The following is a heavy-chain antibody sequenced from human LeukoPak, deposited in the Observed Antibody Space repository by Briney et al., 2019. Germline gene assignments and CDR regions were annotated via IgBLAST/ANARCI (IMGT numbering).Heavy chain of an antibody. Sequence: GGSLRLSCAASGFSVSTNYMNWVRQAPGRGLEWVSVIYADGGRYYADSVRGRFTISRDNSKNTLYLQMNSLRAEDTAVYYCAKQDISGWYTFAHWGQGTLVTVSS. CDR1: GFSVSTNY. CDR2: IYADGGR. V-gene: IGHV3-53*01. CDR3: AKQDISGWYTFAH. J-gene: IGHJ4*02. D-gene: IGHD6-19*01.